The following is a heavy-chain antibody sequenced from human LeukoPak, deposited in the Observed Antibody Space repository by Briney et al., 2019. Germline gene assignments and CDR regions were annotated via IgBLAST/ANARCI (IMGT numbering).Heavy chain of an antibody. CDR2: INPDGNKK. V-gene: IGHV3-7*01. D-gene: IGHD5-18*01. CDR3: ARDLAYSRLDY. J-gene: IGHJ4*02. Sequence: GGSLRLSCAVSGLTFSSSWMDWVRQAPGKGLEWVASINPDGNKKYSADSVKGRFTISRDNAENSLYLQMNSLGVEDTAFYYCARDLAYSRLDYWGQGMLVTVSS. CDR1: GLTFSSSW.